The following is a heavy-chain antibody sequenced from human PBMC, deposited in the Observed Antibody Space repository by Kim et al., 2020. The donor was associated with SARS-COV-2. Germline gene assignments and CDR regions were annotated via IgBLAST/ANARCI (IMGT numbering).Heavy chain of an antibody. V-gene: IGHV3-23*01. J-gene: IGHJ4*02. CDR3: AKDRRYDFWSGYPYFDY. Sequence: GGSLRLSCAASGFTFSSYAMSWVRQAPGKGLEWVSAISGSGGSTYYADSVKGRFTISRDNSKNTLYLQMNSLRAEDTAVYYCAKDRRYDFWSGYPYFDYWGQGTMVTVSS. D-gene: IGHD3-3*01. CDR1: GFTFSSYA. CDR2: ISGSGGST.